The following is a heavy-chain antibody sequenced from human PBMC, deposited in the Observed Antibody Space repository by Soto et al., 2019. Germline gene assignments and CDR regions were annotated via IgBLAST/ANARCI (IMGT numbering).Heavy chain of an antibody. CDR1: GYSFTSYW. V-gene: IGHV5-10-1*01. CDR3: VRHLDHYDRDY. J-gene: IGHJ4*02. CDR2: IDPSDSYT. Sequence: GESLKISCKGSGYSFTSYWLSWVRQMPGKGLEWMGRIDPSDSYTNYSPSFQGRVTISTDKSITTAYLQWSSLEASDTALYYGVRHLDHYDRDYLGKGPLVTASS. D-gene: IGHD3-22*01.